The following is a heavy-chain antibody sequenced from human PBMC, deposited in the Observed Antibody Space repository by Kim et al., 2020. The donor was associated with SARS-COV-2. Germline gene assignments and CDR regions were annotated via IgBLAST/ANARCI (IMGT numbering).Heavy chain of an antibody. CDR2: IYPGGSDT. CDR1: GYSFTSYW. Sequence: GESLRISCTGSGYSFTSYWIAWVRQMPGKGLEWMGVIYPGGSDTRYSPSFQGQVTISADKSISTAYLHWSRLQASDTAMYYCARPISGDACDIWGSGTM. CDR3: ARPISGDACDI. J-gene: IGHJ3*02. V-gene: IGHV5-51*01. D-gene: IGHD1-26*01.